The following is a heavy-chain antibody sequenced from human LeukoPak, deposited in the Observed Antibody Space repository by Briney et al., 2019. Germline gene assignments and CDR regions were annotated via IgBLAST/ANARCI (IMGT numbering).Heavy chain of an antibody. CDR2: ISGSGDST. V-gene: IGHV3-23*01. CDR1: GFTFSSYG. CDR3: AKYVMYSAKPLDY. D-gene: IGHD2-8*01. J-gene: IGHJ4*02. Sequence: GRSLRLSCAASGFTFSSYGMHWVRQAPGKGLEWVSAISGSGDSTYYADSAKGRFTISRDNSKNTLYLQVNNLRAEDTAVYYCAKYVMYSAKPLDYWGQGTLVTVSS.